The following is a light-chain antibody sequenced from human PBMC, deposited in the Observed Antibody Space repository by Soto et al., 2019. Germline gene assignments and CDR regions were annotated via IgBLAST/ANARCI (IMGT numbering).Light chain of an antibody. CDR3: CSYAGSSTAI. V-gene: IGLV2-23*01. Sequence: QSVLTQPASVSGSAGQSITISCTGTSSDVGSDNLVSWYQQHPGKAPKLMIYEGSKRPSGVSNRFSGSKSGNTASLTISGLQAEDEADYYCCSYAGSSTAIFGGGTKVTAL. J-gene: IGLJ2*01. CDR2: EGS. CDR1: SSDVGSDNL.